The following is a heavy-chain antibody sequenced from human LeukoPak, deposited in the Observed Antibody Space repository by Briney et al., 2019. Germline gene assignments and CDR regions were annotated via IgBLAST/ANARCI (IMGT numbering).Heavy chain of an antibody. Sequence: GASVKVSCKASGYTFTGYYMHWVRQAPGQGLQWMGWINPDSGDTHYAQKFQGRVTMTRDTSISTGYMELSRLTSDDTAVYYCARDRRDYDILTGYQLYYFDYWGQGTLVTVSS. CDR2: INPDSGDT. V-gene: IGHV1-2*02. CDR3: ARDRRDYDILTGYQLYYFDY. J-gene: IGHJ4*02. D-gene: IGHD3-9*01. CDR1: GYTFTGYY.